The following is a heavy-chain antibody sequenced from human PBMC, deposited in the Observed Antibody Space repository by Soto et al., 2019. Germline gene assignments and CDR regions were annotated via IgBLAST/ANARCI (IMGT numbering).Heavy chain of an antibody. D-gene: IGHD2-21*01. J-gene: IGHJ6*02. CDR1: GFTFSSYS. V-gene: IGHV3-48*01. CDR3: VRDLQLWGLDS. Sequence: GGSLRLSCAASGFTFSSYSMNWVRQAPGKGLEWVSYISSSSSTIYYADSVKGRFTISRDNAKNTLYLHMNSLRAEDTAGYYCVRDLQLWGLDSWGQGTTVTVSS. CDR2: ISSSSSTI.